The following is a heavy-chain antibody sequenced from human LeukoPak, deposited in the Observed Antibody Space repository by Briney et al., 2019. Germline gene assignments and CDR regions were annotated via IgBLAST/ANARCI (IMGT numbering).Heavy chain of an antibody. CDR2: IKQDGSEK. J-gene: IGHJ4*02. CDR1: GFTFSDHY. CDR3: ARLWFGEFGFYFDY. Sequence: GGSLRLSCAASGFTFSDHYMDWVRQAPGKGLEWVANIKQDGSEKYYVDSVKGRFTISRDNAKNSLYLQMNSLRAEDTAVYYCARLWFGEFGFYFDYWGQGTLVTVSS. V-gene: IGHV3-7*01. D-gene: IGHD3-10*01.